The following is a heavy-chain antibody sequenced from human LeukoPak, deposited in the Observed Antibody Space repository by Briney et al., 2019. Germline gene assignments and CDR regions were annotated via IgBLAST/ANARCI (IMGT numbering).Heavy chain of an antibody. V-gene: IGHV3-30*04. CDR2: ISYDGSNK. J-gene: IGHJ4*02. CDR1: GFTFSSYA. D-gene: IGHD3-22*01. CDR3: AKGTGYDSSGYLDY. Sequence: GGSLRLYCAASGFTFSSYAMHWVRQAPGKGLEGVADISYDGSNKYYADSVKGRFTISRDNSKNTLYLQLNSLRAEDTAVYYCAKGTGYDSSGYLDYWGQRTLVTVSS.